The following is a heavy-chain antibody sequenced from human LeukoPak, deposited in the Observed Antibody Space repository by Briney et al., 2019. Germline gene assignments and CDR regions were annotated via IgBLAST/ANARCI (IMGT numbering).Heavy chain of an antibody. CDR1: GGSISSSSYY. J-gene: IGHJ3*02. Sequence: SETLSLTCTVSGGSISSSSYYWGWIRHPPGKGLEWIGSIYYSGSTYYNPSLKSRVTISVDTSKNQFSLKLSSVTAADTAVYYCARLPVYYYDSSGPYIWGQGTMVTVSS. CDR3: ARLPVYYYDSSGPYI. CDR2: IYYSGST. V-gene: IGHV4-39*01. D-gene: IGHD3-22*01.